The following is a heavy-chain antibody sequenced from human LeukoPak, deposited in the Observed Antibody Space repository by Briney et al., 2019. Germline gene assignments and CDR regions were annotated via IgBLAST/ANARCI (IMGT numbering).Heavy chain of an antibody. J-gene: IGHJ4*02. D-gene: IGHD5-12*01. CDR2: IYYSGST. CDR1: GGSISSGDYY. CDR3: ALYVNYSGYDLDY. V-gene: IGHV4-30-4*01. Sequence: SETLSLTCTVSGGSISSGDYYWSWIRQPPGKGLEWIGYIYYSGSTYYNPSLKSRVTISVDTSKNQFSLKLSSVTAADTAVYYCALYVNYSGYDLDYWGQGTLVTVSS.